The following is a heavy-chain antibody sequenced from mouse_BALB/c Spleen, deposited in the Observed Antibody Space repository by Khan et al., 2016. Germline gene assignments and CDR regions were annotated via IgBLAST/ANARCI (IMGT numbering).Heavy chain of an antibody. V-gene: IGHV1-15*01. CDR1: GYTFSDYE. J-gene: IGHJ2*01. CDR2: IDPETGGT. D-gene: IGHD2-1*01. Sequence: QMQLEESGAELVKPGASVTLSCKASGYTFSDYEMHWVKQTPVHGLEWIGAIDPETGGTAYNQKFKGQATLTAGRSSSTAYMELRSLTSEDSAVYYCTRKGIFYGNYDFDSWGQGTTLTVSS. CDR3: TRKGIFYGNYDFDS.